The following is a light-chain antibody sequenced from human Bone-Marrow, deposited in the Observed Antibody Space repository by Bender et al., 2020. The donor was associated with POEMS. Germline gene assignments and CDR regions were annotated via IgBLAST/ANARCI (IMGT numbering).Light chain of an antibody. J-gene: IGLJ3*02. V-gene: IGLV3-21*02. CDR1: KIVGSS. CDR2: DHI. Sequence: SYVLTQPPSVSVAPGETVRIACGGDKIVGSSVHWYQHKPGQAPLLLIFDHIDRPSGIPERFSGYVSGKTATLTITRVEVGDEADYFCHIWNSSLDPVFGGGTKMTVL. CDR3: HIWNSSLDPV.